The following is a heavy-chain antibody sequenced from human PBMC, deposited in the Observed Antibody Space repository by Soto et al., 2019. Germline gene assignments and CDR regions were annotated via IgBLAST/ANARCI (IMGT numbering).Heavy chain of an antibody. CDR1: GGTFDNFI. CDR2: IVPMLGTP. CDR3: ARNGTYSSSLSQYSGMEV. Sequence: QVQLVQSGAEVKEPGSSVRGSCKASGGTFDNFIMNWVRQTPGQGLEWMGGIVPMLGTPTYAEKFKGRVTISAAGSTSTMDMEVTSLRSEDTAIYYCARNGTYSSSLSQYSGMEVWGQGTTVTVSS. D-gene: IGHD1-26*01. J-gene: IGHJ6*02. V-gene: IGHV1-69*01.